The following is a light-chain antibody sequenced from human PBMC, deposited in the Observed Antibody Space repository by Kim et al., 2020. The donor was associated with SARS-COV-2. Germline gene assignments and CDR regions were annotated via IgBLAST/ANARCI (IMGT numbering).Light chain of an antibody. J-gene: IGKJ2*01. CDR1: QSITIY. V-gene: IGKV1-39*01. Sequence: DIQMTQSPSSLSASVGDRVTITCRASQSITIYLNWYQQKPGKAPKFLIYTASNLQTGGPSRFSGSGSGTDFTLTISSLQPEDFATYYCQQGYGTPYTFGQATKVEI. CDR3: QQGYGTPYT. CDR2: TAS.